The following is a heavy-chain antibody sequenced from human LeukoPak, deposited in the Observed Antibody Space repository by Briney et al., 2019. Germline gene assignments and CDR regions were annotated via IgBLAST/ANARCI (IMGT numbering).Heavy chain of an antibody. V-gene: IGHV3-66*01. CDR3: ARVGYGSSWGERYYFDH. CDR2: ISSAGDT. J-gene: IGHJ4*02. D-gene: IGHD6-13*01. Sequence: GGSLRLSCATSGFSVSNNYMSWVRQAPGKGLEWVSVISSAGDTYYADSVKGRFSISRATSKEPVFLEMNRLRAEATAVYYCARVGYGSSWGERYYFDHWGQGAQVTVSS. CDR1: GFSVSNNY.